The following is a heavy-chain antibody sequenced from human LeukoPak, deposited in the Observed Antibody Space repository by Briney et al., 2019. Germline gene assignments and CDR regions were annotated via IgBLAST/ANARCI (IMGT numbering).Heavy chain of an antibody. D-gene: IGHD3-10*01. V-gene: IGHV4-34*01. Sequence: PSETLPLTCAVYGGSFSGYYWSWIRQPPGKGLEWIGEINHSGSTNYNPSLKSRVTISVDTSKNQFSLKLSSVTAADTAVYYCTRARITMVRGVTDDYWGQGTLVTVSS. CDR3: TRARITMVRGVTDDY. CDR2: INHSGST. CDR1: GGSFSGYY. J-gene: IGHJ4*02.